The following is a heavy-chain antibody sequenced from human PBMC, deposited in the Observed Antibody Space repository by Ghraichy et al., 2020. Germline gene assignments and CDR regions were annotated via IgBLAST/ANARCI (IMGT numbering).Heavy chain of an antibody. CDR2: IYYSGST. V-gene: IGHV4-39*01. CDR3: ARPGHEQQPDPLDY. D-gene: IGHD6-13*01. CDR1: GGSISSSSYY. J-gene: IGHJ4*02. Sequence: SETLSLTCTVSGGSISSSSYYWGWIRQPPGKGLEWIGSIYYSGSTYYNPSLKSRVTISVDTSKNQFSLKLSSVTAADTAVYYCARPGHEQQPDPLDYWGQGTLVTVSS.